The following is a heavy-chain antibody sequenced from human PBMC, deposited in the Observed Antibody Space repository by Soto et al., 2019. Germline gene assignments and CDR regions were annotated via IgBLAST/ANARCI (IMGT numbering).Heavy chain of an antibody. CDR2: ISGSGGST. CDR1: GFTFSSYA. CDR3: APIPMVRGVNYYYYGMDV. V-gene: IGHV3-23*01. J-gene: IGHJ6*02. D-gene: IGHD3-10*01. Sequence: EVQLLESGGGLVQPGGSLRLSCAASGFTFSSYAMSWVRQAPGKGLEWVSAISGSGGSTYYADSVKGRFTISRDNSKNTLYLQMNSLRAEDTAVYYCAPIPMVRGVNYYYYGMDVWGQGTTVTVSS.